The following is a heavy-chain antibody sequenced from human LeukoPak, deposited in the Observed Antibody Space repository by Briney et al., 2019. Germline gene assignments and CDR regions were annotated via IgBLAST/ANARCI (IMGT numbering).Heavy chain of an antibody. CDR1: GGSFSGYY. CDR3: AKDSSGPIPAEGDY. D-gene: IGHD3-22*01. V-gene: IGHV4-34*01. CDR2: INHSGST. Sequence: PSETLSLTCAVYGGSFSGYYWSWIRQPPRKGLEWIGEINHSGSTNYNPSLKSRVTISVDTSKNQFSLKLSSVTAADTAVYYCAKDSSGPIPAEGDYWGQGTLVTVSS. J-gene: IGHJ4*02.